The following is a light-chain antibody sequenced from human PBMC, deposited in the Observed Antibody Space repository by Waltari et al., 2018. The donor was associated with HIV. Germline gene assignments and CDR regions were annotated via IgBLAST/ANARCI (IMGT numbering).Light chain of an antibody. Sequence: DIVMTQSPDSLPALLAEGATTNSRCTQCVFADSNKKNYLAWYQRKPGQPPRLLIRCASTRDFGVPARFSGSGSGTDFTLTISSLQAEDVAVYYCQQYNSSPRTFGEGTKVEIK. V-gene: IGKV4-1*01. CDR3: QQYNSSPRT. CDR2: CAS. CDR1: QCVFADSNKKNY. J-gene: IGKJ1*01.